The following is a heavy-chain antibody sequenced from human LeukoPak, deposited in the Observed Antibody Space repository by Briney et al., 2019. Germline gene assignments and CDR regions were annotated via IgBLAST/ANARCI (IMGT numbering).Heavy chain of an antibody. CDR3: ARAGDSSGYYYLFDY. CDR1: GGSISSGSYY. CDR2: IYTSGST. D-gene: IGHD3-22*01. J-gene: IGHJ4*02. V-gene: IGHV4-61*02. Sequence: PSETLSLTCTVSGGSISSGSYYWSWIRQPAGKGLEGIGRIYTSGSTNYNPSLKSRVTISVDTSKNQFSLKLSSVTAADTAVYYCARAGDSSGYYYLFDYWGQGTLVTVSS.